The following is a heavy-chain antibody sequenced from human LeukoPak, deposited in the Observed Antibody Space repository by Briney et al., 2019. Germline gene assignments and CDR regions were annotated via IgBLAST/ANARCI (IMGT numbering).Heavy chain of an antibody. V-gene: IGHV3-23*01. CDR2: ISGSDSST. Sequence: GGSLRLSCAASGFTFSSSAMSWVRQAPGKGLEWVSNISGSDSSTHYADSVKGRFTISRDNSKNTLYLQMNSLRADDTAVYYCAKSGYNRFDYWGQGTLVTVSS. J-gene: IGHJ4*02. D-gene: IGHD5-24*01. CDR1: GFTFSSSA. CDR3: AKSGYNRFDY.